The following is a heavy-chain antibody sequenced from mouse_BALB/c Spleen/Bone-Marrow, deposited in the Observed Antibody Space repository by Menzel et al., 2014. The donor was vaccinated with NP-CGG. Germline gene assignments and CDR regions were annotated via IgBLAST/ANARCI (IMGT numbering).Heavy chain of an antibody. J-gene: IGHJ3*01. CDR3: ASPIYYGNDEGIAY. Sequence: VQLQQSGPELVRPGASVKISCKGSGYTFTDYAMHWVKQSHAKSLEWIGVISTYSGNTNYNQKFKGKATMTVDNSSSTAYMELARLTSEDSAIYYFASPIYYGNDEGIAYWGQGTLVTVSA. CDR1: GYTFTDYA. V-gene: IGHV1-67*01. CDR2: ISTYSGNT. D-gene: IGHD2-2*01.